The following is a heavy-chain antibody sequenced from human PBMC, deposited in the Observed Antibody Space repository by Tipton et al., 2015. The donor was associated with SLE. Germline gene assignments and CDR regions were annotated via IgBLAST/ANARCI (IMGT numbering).Heavy chain of an antibody. Sequence: SLRLSCAASGFTVSSNYMSWVRQAPGKGLEWVSVIYSGGSTYYADSVKGRFTISRDNSKNTLYLQMNSLRAEDTAVYYCARGFNSGDDILTGYSPFDYWGQGTLVTVSS. D-gene: IGHD3-9*01. CDR1: GFTVSSNY. CDR3: ARGFNSGDDILTGYSPFDY. J-gene: IGHJ4*02. V-gene: IGHV3-66*02. CDR2: IYSGGST.